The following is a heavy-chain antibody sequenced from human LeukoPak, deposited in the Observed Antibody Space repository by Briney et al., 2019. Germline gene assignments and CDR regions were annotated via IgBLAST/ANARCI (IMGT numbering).Heavy chain of an antibody. CDR2: INHSGST. CDR1: GGSFSGYY. CDR3: ARVFRRHCTNGVCPGRWGYYYMDV. V-gene: IGHV4-34*01. D-gene: IGHD2-8*01. Sequence: SETLSLTCAVYGGSFSGYYWSWIRQPPGKGLEWIGEINHSGSTDYNPSLKSRVTISVDTSKNQFSLKLSSVTAADTAVYYCARVFRRHCTNGVCPGRWGYYYMDVWGKGTTVTVSS. J-gene: IGHJ6*03.